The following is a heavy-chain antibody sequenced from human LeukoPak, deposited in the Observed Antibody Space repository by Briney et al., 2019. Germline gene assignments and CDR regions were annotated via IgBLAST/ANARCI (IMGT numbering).Heavy chain of an antibody. D-gene: IGHD6-6*01. CDR2: IWYDGSTQ. J-gene: IGHJ3*02. V-gene: IGHV3-33*01. CDR3: ARGVEYSSSRNDAFDI. CDR1: GFTFGSYD. Sequence: GGSLRLSCAASGFTFGSYDMHWVRQAPGKGLEWVAVIWYDGSTQYYGDSVKGRFTISRDNSKNTLSLQMNSLRAEDTAVYYCARGVEYSSSRNDAFDIWGQGTMVTVSS.